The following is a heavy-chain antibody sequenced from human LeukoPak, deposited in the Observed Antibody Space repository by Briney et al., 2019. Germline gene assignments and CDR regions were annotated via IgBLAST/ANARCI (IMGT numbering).Heavy chain of an antibody. Sequence: PGGSLRLSCAASGFTFSSYGMHWVRQAPGKGLEWVAVISYDGSNKYYADSVKGRFTISRDNSKNTLYLQMNSLRAEDTAVYYCAKDPHGSGSYWIDYWGQGTLVTVSS. J-gene: IGHJ4*02. D-gene: IGHD3-10*01. CDR3: AKDPHGSGSYWIDY. CDR1: GFTFSSYG. V-gene: IGHV3-30*18. CDR2: ISYDGSNK.